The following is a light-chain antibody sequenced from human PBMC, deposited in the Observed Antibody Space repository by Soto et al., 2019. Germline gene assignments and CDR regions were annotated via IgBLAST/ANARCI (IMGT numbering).Light chain of an antibody. CDR1: QSISSN. CDR3: QQRSNTPCT. Sequence: DIQMTQSPSALSASAGDRVTLTCRASQSISSNLNWYQQKAGKAPKLLIYAASSLQSGVPSRFSGSGSGTAFSITTSSLQHEDFSTYYCQQRSNTPCTFGGGTKVEIK. CDR2: AAS. V-gene: IGKV1-39*01. J-gene: IGKJ4*01.